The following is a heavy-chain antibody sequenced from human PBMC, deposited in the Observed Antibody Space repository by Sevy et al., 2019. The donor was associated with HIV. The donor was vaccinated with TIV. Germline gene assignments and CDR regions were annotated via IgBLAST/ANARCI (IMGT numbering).Heavy chain of an antibody. CDR1: GYNFINYG. D-gene: IGHD5-12*01. V-gene: IGHV1-18*01. CDR3: GKCTLWVYDPTNRKCGMDV. J-gene: IGHJ6*02. Sequence: ASVKVSCKASGYNFINYGISWVRQAPGQGLEWVGGSSPFTGSPNYPQKLQDRVTVSTDTATNTAYMELRNLRSDDTAVYYCGKCTLWVYDPTNRKCGMDVWGQGTTVTVSS. CDR2: SSPFTGSP.